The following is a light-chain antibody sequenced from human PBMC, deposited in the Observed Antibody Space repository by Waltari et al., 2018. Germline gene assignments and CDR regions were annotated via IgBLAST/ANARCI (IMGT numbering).Light chain of an antibody. CDR1: SSDVGGYNY. Sequence: QSALTQPPSASGSPGQSVTISCTGTSSDVGGYNYVSWYQQYPGKAHKVMMYGVNKRPAGVPDRFSGSKSGNTASLPVSGLQAEDEADYYCSSYVGYKNNYVFGTGTKVTVL. CDR3: SSYVGYKNNYV. J-gene: IGLJ1*01. V-gene: IGLV2-8*01. CDR2: GVN.